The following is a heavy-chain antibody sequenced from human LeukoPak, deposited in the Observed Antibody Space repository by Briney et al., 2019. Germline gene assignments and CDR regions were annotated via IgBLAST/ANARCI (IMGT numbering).Heavy chain of an antibody. CDR1: GFIFSTYN. D-gene: IGHD1-26*01. CDR3: ARDPYSGGYGAYYYYYMDV. V-gene: IGHV3-21*01. J-gene: IGHJ6*03. Sequence: GGSLRLSCSASGFIFSTYNMNWVRQAPGKALEWVSSITSSSSHTYYADSVKGRYTISRDNAKNSLYLQMDSLRAEDTAVYYCARDPYSGGYGAYYYYYMDVWGKGTTVTISS. CDR2: ITSSSSHT.